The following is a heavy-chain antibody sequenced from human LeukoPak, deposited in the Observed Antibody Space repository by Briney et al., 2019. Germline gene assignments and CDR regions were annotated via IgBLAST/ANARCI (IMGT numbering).Heavy chain of an antibody. Sequence: SETLSLTRTVSGGSISSYYWSWIRQPPGKGLEWIGYIYYSGSTNYNPPLKSRVTISVDTSKNQFSLKLSSVTAADTAVYYCARALDAVTSYYFDYWGQGTLVTVSS. CDR1: GGSISSYY. J-gene: IGHJ4*02. CDR2: IYYSGST. D-gene: IGHD4-17*01. CDR3: ARALDAVTSYYFDY. V-gene: IGHV4-59*01.